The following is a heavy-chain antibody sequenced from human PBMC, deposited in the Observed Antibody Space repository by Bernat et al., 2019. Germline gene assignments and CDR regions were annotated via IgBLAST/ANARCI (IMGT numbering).Heavy chain of an antibody. J-gene: IGHJ4*02. CDR3: ARLAYCGGACYSPGSAHFDY. CDR1: GYSFTSYW. CDR2: IYPGDSDT. D-gene: IGHD2-21*02. V-gene: IGHV5-51*01. Sequence: EVQLVQSGAEVKKPGESLKISCKGSGYSFTSYWIGWVRQMPGKGLEWMGIIYPGDSDTRYSPSFQGQVTISADKSISTAYLQWSSLKASDTAMYYCARLAYCGGACYSPGSAHFDYWGQGTLVTVSS.